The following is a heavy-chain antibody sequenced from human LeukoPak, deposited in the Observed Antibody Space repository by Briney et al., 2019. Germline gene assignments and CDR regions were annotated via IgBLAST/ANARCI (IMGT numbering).Heavy chain of an antibody. CDR2: INHSGST. J-gene: IGHJ6*02. Sequence: SETLSLTCAVYGGSFSGYYWSWIRQPPGKGLEWMGEINHSGSTNYNPSLKSRVTISVDTSKNQFSLKLSSVTAADTAVYYCARGFIVVVVAARFTYYYGMDVWGQGTTVTVSS. D-gene: IGHD2-15*01. CDR3: ARGFIVVVVAARFTYYYGMDV. CDR1: GGSFSGYY. V-gene: IGHV4-34*01.